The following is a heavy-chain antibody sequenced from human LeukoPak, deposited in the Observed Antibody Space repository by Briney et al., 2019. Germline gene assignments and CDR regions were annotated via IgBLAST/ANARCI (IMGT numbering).Heavy chain of an antibody. Sequence: HPGRSLRLSCAASGFTFSSYAMHWVRQAPGKGLEWVAVISYDGSNKYYADSVKGRFTISRDNSKNTLYLQMNSLRAEDTAVYTCAGGRFMVPSDPWGQGTLVTVSS. J-gene: IGHJ5*02. CDR3: AGGRFMVPSDP. CDR2: ISYDGSNK. V-gene: IGHV3-30*04. CDR1: GFTFSSYA. D-gene: IGHD3-10*01.